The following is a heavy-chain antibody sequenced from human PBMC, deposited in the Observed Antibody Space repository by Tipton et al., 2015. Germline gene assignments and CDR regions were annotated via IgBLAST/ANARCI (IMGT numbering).Heavy chain of an antibody. CDR2: ISYTDGA. Sequence: TLSLTCTVSGGSVSSGSYYWSWIRQPPGKGLEWIGYISYTDGAHYNPALKSRITISVDTSKNQFSLTLNSVAAADTAVYYCARSRYTVTPDSWGQRTLVTVSS. J-gene: IGHJ4*02. CDR1: GGSVSSGSYY. V-gene: IGHV4-61*01. D-gene: IGHD4-17*01. CDR3: ARSRYTVTPDS.